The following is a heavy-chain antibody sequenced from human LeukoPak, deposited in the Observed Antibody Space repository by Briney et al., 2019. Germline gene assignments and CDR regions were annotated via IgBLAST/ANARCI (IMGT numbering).Heavy chain of an antibody. CDR2: INGDGSNT. V-gene: IGHV3-74*01. J-gene: IGHJ4*02. CDR3: ATTMQQLVPYFDY. Sequence: GGSLRLSCAASGFTFSSHWMHWVRQAPGKGLVWVSRINGDGSNTNYADSVTGRFTISRDNAKNTLYLQMNSLRAEDTAVYYCATTMQQLVPYFDYWGQGTLVTVSS. D-gene: IGHD6-13*01. CDR1: GFTFSSHW.